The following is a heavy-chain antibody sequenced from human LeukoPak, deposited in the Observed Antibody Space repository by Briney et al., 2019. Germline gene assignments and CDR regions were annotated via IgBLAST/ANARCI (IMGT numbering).Heavy chain of an antibody. Sequence: EASVKVSCKASGGTFSSYAISWVRQAPGQGLEWMGGIIPIFGTANYAQKFQGRVTITTDESTSTAYMELSSLRSDDTAVYYCARTNLDCKNGVCYDYWGQGTPVTVSS. D-gene: IGHD2-8*01. CDR3: ARTNLDCKNGVCYDY. CDR1: GGTFSSYA. CDR2: IIPIFGTA. J-gene: IGHJ4*02. V-gene: IGHV1-69*05.